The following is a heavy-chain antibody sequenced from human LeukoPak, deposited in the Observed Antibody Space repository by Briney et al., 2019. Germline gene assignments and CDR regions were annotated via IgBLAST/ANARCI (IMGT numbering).Heavy chain of an antibody. CDR3: ARGRYFALDV. J-gene: IGHJ6*02. CDR2: INSDATGT. D-gene: IGHD2/OR15-2a*01. Sequence: GGSLRLSCAASGYTFSGHWIHWVRQAPGKGLEWVSRINSDATGTKDADSVKGRFTTSRDNAKNTAYLQMNSLRAEDRAVYYCARGRYFALDVWGQGTTVTVSS. CDR1: GYTFSGHW. V-gene: IGHV3-74*03.